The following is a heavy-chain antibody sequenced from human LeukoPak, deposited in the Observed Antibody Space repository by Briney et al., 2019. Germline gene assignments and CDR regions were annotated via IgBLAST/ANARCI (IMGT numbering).Heavy chain of an antibody. Sequence: ASVKVSCKASGYTFTSYGISWVRQAPGQGLEWMRWISAYNGNTNYAQKLQGRVTMTTDTSTSTAYMELRSLRSDDTAVYYCARDFRRLNWGSSYYFDYWGLGTLVTVSS. J-gene: IGHJ4*02. D-gene: IGHD7-27*01. CDR3: ARDFRRLNWGSSYYFDY. CDR1: GYTFTSYG. CDR2: ISAYNGNT. V-gene: IGHV1-18*01.